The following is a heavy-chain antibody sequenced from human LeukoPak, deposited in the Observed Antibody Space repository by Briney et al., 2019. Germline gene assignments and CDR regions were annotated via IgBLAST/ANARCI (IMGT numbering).Heavy chain of an antibody. CDR2: ITSSGSTI. J-gene: IGHJ4*02. D-gene: IGHD3-10*01. V-gene: IGHV3-11*01. CDR3: ARVGPTERITMVRGVPGRGDHIDY. CDR1: GFTFSDYY. Sequence: PGGSLRLSCAASGFTFSDYYMSWIRQAPGKGLEWVSHITSSGSTIYYADSVKGRFTISRDNAKNSLYLQMNSLRAEDSAVYYCARVGPTERITMVRGVPGRGDHIDYWGQGTLVTVSS.